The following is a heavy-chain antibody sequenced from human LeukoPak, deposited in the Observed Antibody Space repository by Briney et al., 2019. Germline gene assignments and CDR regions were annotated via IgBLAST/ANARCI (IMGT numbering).Heavy chain of an antibody. CDR1: GGSISSYY. Sequence: SETLSLTCAVSGGSISSYYWSWIRQPPGKGLEWIGYIYYGGSTSYNPSLKSRVTISVDTSKNQLSLKLSSVTAADTAVYYCARYHRGSYYFDYWGQGTLVTVSS. V-gene: IGHV4-59*01. CDR3: ARYHRGSYYFDY. J-gene: IGHJ4*02. CDR2: IYYGGST. D-gene: IGHD1-26*01.